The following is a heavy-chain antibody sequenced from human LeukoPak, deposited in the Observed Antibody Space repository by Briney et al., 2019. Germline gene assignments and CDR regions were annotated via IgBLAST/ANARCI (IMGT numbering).Heavy chain of an antibody. CDR1: GFTFTNYH. CDR2: ITSGSGSI. D-gene: IGHD4-11*01. V-gene: IGHV3-48*01. J-gene: IGHJ6*03. Sequence: PGGSLRLSCVASGFTFTNYHMSWVRQPPGKGLEWVASITSGSGSIYYADSVKGRFTISRDNAKNSLYLQMNSLRAEDTAVYYCAKDGDYSSGFSYYYYIDVWGKGTTVTVSS. CDR3: AKDGDYSSGFSYYYYIDV.